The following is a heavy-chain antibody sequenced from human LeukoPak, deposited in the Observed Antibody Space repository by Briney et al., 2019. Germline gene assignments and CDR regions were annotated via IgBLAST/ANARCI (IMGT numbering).Heavy chain of an antibody. CDR1: GFTFSSYW. CDR2: ISSSRSTI. V-gene: IGHV3-48*04. D-gene: IGHD5-18*01. CDR3: ARAPGGYSYGFDY. J-gene: IGHJ4*02. Sequence: GGSLRLSCAASGFTFSSYWMSWVRQAPGKGLEWVSYISSSRSTIYYADSVKGRFTISRDNAKNSLYLQMNSLRAEDTAVYYCARAPGGYSYGFDYWGQGTLVTVSS.